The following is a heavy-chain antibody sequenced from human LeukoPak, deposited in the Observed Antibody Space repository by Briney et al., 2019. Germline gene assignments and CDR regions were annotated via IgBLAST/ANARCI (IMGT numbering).Heavy chain of an antibody. CDR1: GFTFSSYD. CDR2: IDTAGVT. V-gene: IGHV3-13*01. CDR3: ARGGYFGSGPMDV. D-gene: IGHD3-10*01. J-gene: IGHJ6*02. Sequence: GGSLRLSCAGSGFTFSSYDMHWVRQAAGKGLEWVAGIDTAGVTYYPGSARGRFTISRENGRNSFFLQMNSLRAGDTAVYYCARGGYFGSGPMDVWGQGTTVTVSS.